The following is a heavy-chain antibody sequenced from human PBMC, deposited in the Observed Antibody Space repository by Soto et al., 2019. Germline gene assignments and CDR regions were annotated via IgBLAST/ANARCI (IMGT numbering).Heavy chain of an antibody. CDR3: ARYYYDSSGYQTEYFQH. D-gene: IGHD3-22*01. CDR1: GFTFSSYG. J-gene: IGHJ1*01. Sequence: PGGSLRLSCAASGFTFSSYGMHWVRQAPGKGLEWVAVISYDGSNKYYADSVKGRFTISRDNSKNTLYLQMNSLRAEDTAVYYCARYYYDSSGYQTEYFQHWGQGTLVTVSS. CDR2: ISYDGSNK. V-gene: IGHV3-30*03.